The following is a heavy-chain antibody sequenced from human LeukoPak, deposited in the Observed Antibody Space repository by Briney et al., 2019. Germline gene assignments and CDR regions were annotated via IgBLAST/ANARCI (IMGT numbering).Heavy chain of an antibody. V-gene: IGHV1-18*01. D-gene: IGHD3-10*01. J-gene: IGHJ1*01. CDR1: GYTFTSYG. CDR2: ISAYNGNT. CDR3: AREAYGSGSYYRAEYFQH. Sequence: ASVKVSCKASGYTFTSYGISWVRQAPGQGLEWMGWISAYNGNTNYAQKFQGRVTMTRDTSTSTIHMELSSLRSEDTAVYYCAREAYGSGSYYRAEYFQHWGQGTLVTVSS.